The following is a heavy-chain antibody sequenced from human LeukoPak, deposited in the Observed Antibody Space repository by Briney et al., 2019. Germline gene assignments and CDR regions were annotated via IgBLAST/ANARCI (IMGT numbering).Heavy chain of an antibody. J-gene: IGHJ4*02. CDR3: ARQEWFGDSLLSDY. D-gene: IGHD3-10*01. CDR1: GGSISRYY. CDR2: IFYTGST. V-gene: IGHV4-59*08. Sequence: PSETLSLTCTVSGGSISRYYWSWIRQPPGKGLEWIGYIFYTGSTNYNPSLKSRVTISVDTSKNQFSLKLSSVTAADTAVYYCARQEWFGDSLLSDYWGQGTLVTVSS.